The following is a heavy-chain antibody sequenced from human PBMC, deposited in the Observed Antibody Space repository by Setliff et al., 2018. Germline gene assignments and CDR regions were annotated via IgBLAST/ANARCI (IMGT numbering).Heavy chain of an antibody. CDR1: GYTFRSYA. CDR2: INPNSGDT. CDR3: AFEYGTSKRFDP. D-gene: IGHD3-10*01. Sequence: ASVKVSCKASGYTFRSYAMNWVRQAPGQGLEWMGCINPNSGDTTFAQKFQGRVTMTRDTSTSTVYMVLNNLRSEDTALYYCAFEYGTSKRFDPWGQGTLVTVSS. J-gene: IGHJ5*02. V-gene: IGHV1-8*01.